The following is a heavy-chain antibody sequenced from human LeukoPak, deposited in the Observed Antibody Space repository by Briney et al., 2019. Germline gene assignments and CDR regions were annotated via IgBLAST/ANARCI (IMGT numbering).Heavy chain of an antibody. J-gene: IGHJ4*02. CDR1: GRSFSGYY. D-gene: IGHD6-13*01. Sequence: PSETLSLTCAVYGRSFSGYYWSWIRQPAGKGLEWIGRIYTSGSTNYNPSLKSRVTMSVDTSKNQFSLKLSSVTAADTAVYYCAREGGEAAAMGYWGQGTLVTVSS. CDR2: IYTSGST. CDR3: AREGGEAAAMGY. V-gene: IGHV4-4*07.